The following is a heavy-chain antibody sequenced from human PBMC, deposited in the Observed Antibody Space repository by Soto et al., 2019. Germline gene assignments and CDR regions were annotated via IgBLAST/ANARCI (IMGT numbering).Heavy chain of an antibody. V-gene: IGHV4-34*01. CDR1: GGSFSGYY. D-gene: IGHD2-21*01. CDR2: INHSGST. CDR3: ARRMVIEYYFDY. J-gene: IGHJ4*02. Sequence: PSETLSLTCAVYGGSFSGYYWSWIRQPPGKGLEWIGEINHSGSTNYNPSLKSRVTISVDTSKNQFSLKLSSVTAADTAVYYCARRMVIEYYFDYWGQGTLVTLSS.